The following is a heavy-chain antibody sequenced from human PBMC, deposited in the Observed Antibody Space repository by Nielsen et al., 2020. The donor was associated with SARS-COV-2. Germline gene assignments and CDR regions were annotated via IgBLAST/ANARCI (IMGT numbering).Heavy chain of an antibody. CDR2: ISYDGSNK. CDR1: GFTFSSYA. D-gene: IGHD1-26*01. CDR3: ARFAMPSEELLPLIDY. V-gene: IGHV3-30-3*01. Sequence: GESLKISCAASGFTFSSYAMHWVRQAPGKGLEWVAVISYDGSNKYYADSVKGRFTISRDNSKNTLYLQMNSLRAEDTAVYYCARFAMPSEELLPLIDYWGQGTLVTVPS. J-gene: IGHJ4*02.